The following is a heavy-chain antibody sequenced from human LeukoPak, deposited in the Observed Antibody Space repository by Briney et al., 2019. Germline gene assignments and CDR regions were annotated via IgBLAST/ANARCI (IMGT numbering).Heavy chain of an antibody. CDR1: GYTLTELS. Sequence: GASVKVSCKVSGYTLTELSMHWVRQAPGKGLEWMGGFDPEDGETIYAQKFQGRVTMTEDTSTDTAYMELSSLRSEDTAVYYCAREGYDSSGYLYYFDYWGQGTLVTVSS. D-gene: IGHD3-22*01. CDR2: FDPEDGET. V-gene: IGHV1-24*01. CDR3: AREGYDSSGYLYYFDY. J-gene: IGHJ4*02.